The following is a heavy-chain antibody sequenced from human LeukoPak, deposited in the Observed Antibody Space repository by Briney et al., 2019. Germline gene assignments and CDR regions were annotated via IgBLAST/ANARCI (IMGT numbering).Heavy chain of an antibody. D-gene: IGHD6-19*01. CDR1: GFTFSSYA. J-gene: IGHJ5*02. CDR2: ISGSGDST. Sequence: GGPLRLSCAASGFTFSSYAMTWVRQAPGKGLEWVSAISGSGDSTYYADSVKGLFTISRDNSKNTLYLQMNRLRAEDTAVYYCAKDPYSSGPYNWFDPWGQGTLVTVSS. CDR3: AKDPYSSGPYNWFDP. V-gene: IGHV3-23*01.